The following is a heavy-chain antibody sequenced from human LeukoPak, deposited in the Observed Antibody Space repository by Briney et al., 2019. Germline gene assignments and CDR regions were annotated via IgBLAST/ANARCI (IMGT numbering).Heavy chain of an antibody. D-gene: IGHD6-13*01. CDR1: GFTSDDYG. Sequence: GGSLRLSCAASGFTSDDYGMSWVRQAPGKGLEWVSGINWNGGSTGYADSVKGRFTISRDNTKNSLYLQMNSLRAEDTAVYLCAREFIGSWYWDSWGQGTLVTVSS. CDR2: INWNGGST. J-gene: IGHJ4*02. V-gene: IGHV3-20*01. CDR3: AREFIGSWYWDS.